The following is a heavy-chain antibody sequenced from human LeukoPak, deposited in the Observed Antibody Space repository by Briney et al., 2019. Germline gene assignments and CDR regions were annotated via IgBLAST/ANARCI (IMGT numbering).Heavy chain of an antibody. CDR3: ARGPYCSSTSCYDDYYYMDV. V-gene: IGHV4-34*01. J-gene: IGHJ6*03. CDR2: INHSGST. CDR1: GGSFSGYY. D-gene: IGHD2-2*01. Sequence: SETLSLTCAVYGGSFSGYYWSWIRQPPGKGLEWIGEINHSGSTNYNPSLKSRFTISVDTSKNQFSLKLSSVTAADTAVYYCARGPYCSSTSCYDDYYYMDVWGKGTTVTVSS.